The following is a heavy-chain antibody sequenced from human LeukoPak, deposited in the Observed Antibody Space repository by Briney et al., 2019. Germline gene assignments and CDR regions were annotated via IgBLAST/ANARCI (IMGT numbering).Heavy chain of an antibody. J-gene: IGHJ4*02. CDR1: GFTFSYYA. V-gene: IGHV3-23*01. D-gene: IGHD4-11*01. Sequence: SGGSLRLSCAASGFTFSYYAMSWVRQTPGKGLEWVSTISDGVGSTYYADSVKGRFTISRDNAKNTLYLQMNSLRTEDTALYYCAKGTYMTTVTTFDYWGQGTLVTVSS. CDR3: AKGTYMTTVTTFDY. CDR2: ISDGVGST.